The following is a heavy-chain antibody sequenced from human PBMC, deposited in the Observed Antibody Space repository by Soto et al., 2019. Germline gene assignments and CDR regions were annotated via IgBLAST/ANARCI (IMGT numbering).Heavy chain of an antibody. Sequence: EVQLLESGGGLVQPGGSLRLSCAASGFTFSSYAMSWVRQAPGKGLEWVSAISGSGGNTYYADSVKGRFTISRDNSKNTLYLQMNSLRAEDTAVYYCAKDGLAAAATYYYYYYMDVWGKGTTVTVSS. CDR3: AKDGLAAAATYYYYYYMDV. CDR1: GFTFSSYA. V-gene: IGHV3-23*01. J-gene: IGHJ6*03. D-gene: IGHD2-2*01. CDR2: ISGSGGNT.